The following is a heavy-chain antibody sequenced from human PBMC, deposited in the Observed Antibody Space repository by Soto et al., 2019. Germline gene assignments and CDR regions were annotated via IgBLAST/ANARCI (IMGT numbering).Heavy chain of an antibody. V-gene: IGHV3-23*01. CDR1: GFTFSTYA. CDR2: ISGSGGST. Sequence: PGGSLRLSCAASGFTFSTYAMSWVRQAPGKGLEWFSAISGSGGSTYYADSVKGRFTISRDNSKNTLYLQMNSLRAEDTAVYYCARGSSGWFPNWFDPWGQGTLVTVSS. CDR3: ARGSSGWFPNWFDP. D-gene: IGHD6-19*01. J-gene: IGHJ5*02.